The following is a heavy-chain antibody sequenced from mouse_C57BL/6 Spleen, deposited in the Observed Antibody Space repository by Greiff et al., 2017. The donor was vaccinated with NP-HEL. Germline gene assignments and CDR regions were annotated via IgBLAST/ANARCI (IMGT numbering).Heavy chain of an antibody. J-gene: IGHJ2*01. Sequence: QVQLQQPGAELVQPGASVKLSCKASGYTFTSYWMQWVKQRPGQGLEWIGEIDPSDSYTNYNQKFKGKATLTVDTSSSTAYMQLSSLTSEDSAVYYCARQPAQATGYWGQGTTLTVSS. V-gene: IGHV1-50*01. D-gene: IGHD3-2*02. CDR1: GYTFTSYW. CDR2: IDPSDSYT. CDR3: ARQPAQATGY.